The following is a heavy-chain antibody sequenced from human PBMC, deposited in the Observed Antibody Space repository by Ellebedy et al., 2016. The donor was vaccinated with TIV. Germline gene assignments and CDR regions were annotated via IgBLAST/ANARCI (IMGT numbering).Heavy chain of an antibody. J-gene: IGHJ4*02. D-gene: IGHD3-10*01. CDR3: ASWFGGRNY. CDR2: IKQDGSEK. Sequence: GESLKISCAASGFTFSDYLMAWVRQAPGKGLEWVANIKQDGSEKSYVGSVKGRFTISRDNAKNSLYLQMNSLRAEDTAVYYCASWFGGRNYWGQGTLVTVSS. CDR1: GFTFSDYL. V-gene: IGHV3-7*03.